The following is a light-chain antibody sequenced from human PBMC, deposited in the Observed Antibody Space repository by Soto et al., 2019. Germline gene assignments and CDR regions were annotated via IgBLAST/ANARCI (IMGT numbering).Light chain of an antibody. CDR3: QQYKNWPALT. Sequence: EIVMTQSPATLSVSPGERATLSCRASQSVSGNLAWYQQKPGQAPSLLIYGASTRATGIPARFSGSGSGTEFTLTISSLQSEDFAVYYCQQYKNWPALTFGGGTKVEVK. V-gene: IGKV3D-15*01. CDR2: GAS. CDR1: QSVSGN. J-gene: IGKJ4*01.